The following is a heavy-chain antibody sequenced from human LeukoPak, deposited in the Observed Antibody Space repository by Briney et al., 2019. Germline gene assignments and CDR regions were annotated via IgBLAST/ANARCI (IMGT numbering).Heavy chain of an antibody. CDR2: ISYDGSNK. Sequence: GRSLRLSCAASGFTFSSYGMHWVRQAPGKGLEWVAVISYDGSNKYYADSVKGRFTISRDNSKNTLYLQMNSLRAEDTAVYYCAKVGPSGGYVRSPHPMDVWGQGTTVTVSS. CDR1: GFTFSSYG. V-gene: IGHV3-30*18. J-gene: IGHJ6*02. CDR3: AKVGPSGGYVRSPHPMDV. D-gene: IGHD5-12*01.